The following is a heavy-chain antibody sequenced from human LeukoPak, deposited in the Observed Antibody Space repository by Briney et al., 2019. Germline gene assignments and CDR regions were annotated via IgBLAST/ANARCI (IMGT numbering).Heavy chain of an antibody. V-gene: IGHV1-18*01. CDR3: ARESYNSGSYYNDY. D-gene: IGHD3-10*01. CDR1: GYTFTSYD. CDR2: ISVYNGNT. J-gene: IGHJ4*02. Sequence: ASVKVSCKASGYTFTSYDINWVRQAPGQGLEWMGWISVYNGNTNYAQKLQGRVTMTTDTSTSIAYMELRSLRSDDTALYYCARESYNSGSYYNDYWGQGTLVTVSS.